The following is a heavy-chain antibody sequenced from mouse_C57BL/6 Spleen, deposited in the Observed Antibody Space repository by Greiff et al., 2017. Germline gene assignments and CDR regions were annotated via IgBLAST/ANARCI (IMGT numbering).Heavy chain of an antibody. CDR2: IDPSDSYT. Sequence: QVQLQQPGAELVMPGASVKLSCKASGYTFTSSWMHWVKQRPGQGLEWIGEIDPSDSYTNYNQKFKGKSTLTVDKSSSTAYMQLSSLTSEDSAVYYCARDGSLYYFDYWGQGTTLTVSS. J-gene: IGHJ2*01. V-gene: IGHV1-69*01. CDR3: ARDGSLYYFDY. CDR1: GYTFTSSW. D-gene: IGHD2-3*01.